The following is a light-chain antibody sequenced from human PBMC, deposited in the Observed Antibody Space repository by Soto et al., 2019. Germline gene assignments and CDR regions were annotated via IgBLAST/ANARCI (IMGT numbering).Light chain of an antibody. V-gene: IGKV1-39*01. CDR1: QYISTY. Sequence: DIQMTQSPSSLSASVGDRVTITCRASQYISTYLNWYRQKSGKAPEVLIYSASTLQSGVPSRFSGRGSGTDFTHTIIGLQSEDFATYYCQQSYTTPRTFGAGTKVEIK. J-gene: IGKJ1*01. CDR3: QQSYTTPRT. CDR2: SAS.